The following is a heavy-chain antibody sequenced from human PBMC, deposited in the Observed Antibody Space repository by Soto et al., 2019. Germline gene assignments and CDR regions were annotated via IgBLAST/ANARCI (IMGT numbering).Heavy chain of an antibody. Sequence: PSETLSLTCIVSGGSISSSSYYWGWIRQPPGKGLEWIASIYYSGSTYYNPSLESRVTISVDTSKNQFSLKLSFVTAADTAVYYCAILRGYLDYWDQGTLVTVSS. J-gene: IGHJ4*02. CDR3: AILRGYLDY. CDR2: IYYSGST. V-gene: IGHV4-39*01. CDR1: GGSISSSSYY. D-gene: IGHD2-15*01.